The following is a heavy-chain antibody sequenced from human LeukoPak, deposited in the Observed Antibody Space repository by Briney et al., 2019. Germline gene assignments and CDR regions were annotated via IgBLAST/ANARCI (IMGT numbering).Heavy chain of an antibody. CDR1: GFTLSSYG. CDR3: AKDSHDSSGYLPY. D-gene: IGHD3-22*01. J-gene: IGHJ4*02. V-gene: IGHV3-30*18. CDR2: ISYDGSNK. Sequence: GRSLRLSCAASGFTLSSYGMHWVRQAPGKGLEWVAVISYDGSNKYYADSVKGRFTISRDNSKNTLYLQMNSLRAEDTAVYYCAKDSHDSSGYLPYWGQGTLVTVSS.